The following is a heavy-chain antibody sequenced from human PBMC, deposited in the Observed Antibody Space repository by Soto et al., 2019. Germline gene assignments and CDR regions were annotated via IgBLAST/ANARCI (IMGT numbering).Heavy chain of an antibody. V-gene: IGHV3-15*01. CDR1: GFTFSNAW. D-gene: IGHD6-13*01. CDR2: IKSKTDGGTT. J-gene: IGHJ6*02. CDR3: TTDEEYSSSWKSLDV. Sequence: PGGSLRLSCAASGFTFSNAWMSWVRQAPGKGLEWVGRIKSKTDGGTTDYAAPVKGRFTISRDDPKNTLYLQMNSLKTEDTAVYYCTTDEEYSSSWKSLDVWGQGTTVTVSS.